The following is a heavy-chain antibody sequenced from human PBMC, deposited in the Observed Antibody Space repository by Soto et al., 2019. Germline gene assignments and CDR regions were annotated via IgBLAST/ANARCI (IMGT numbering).Heavy chain of an antibody. D-gene: IGHD3-9*01. CDR2: ISWDGGST. CDR3: AKEGILTGYRGGYYYGMDV. J-gene: IGHJ6*02. CDR1: GFTFDDYT. Sequence: EVQLVESGGVVVQPGGSLRLSCAASGFTFDDYTMHWVRQAPGKGLEWVSLISWDGGSTYYADSVKGRFTISRDNSKNSLYLQMNSLRTEDTALYYCAKEGILTGYRGGYYYGMDVWGQGTTVTVSS. V-gene: IGHV3-43*01.